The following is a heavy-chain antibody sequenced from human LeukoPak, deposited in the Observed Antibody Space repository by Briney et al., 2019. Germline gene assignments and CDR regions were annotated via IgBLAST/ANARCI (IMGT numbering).Heavy chain of an antibody. CDR2: IKQDGSEK. CDR1: GFTFTTYW. CDR3: ARGWQWLDY. J-gene: IGHJ4*02. Sequence: GGSLRLSCATSGFTFTTYWMTWVRRAPGKGLEWVANIKQDGSEKNYVDAVRGRFTISRDNAKSSSYLQMNSLRAEDTAVYYRARGWQWLDYWGQGTLVTVSS. V-gene: IGHV3-7*05. D-gene: IGHD6-19*01.